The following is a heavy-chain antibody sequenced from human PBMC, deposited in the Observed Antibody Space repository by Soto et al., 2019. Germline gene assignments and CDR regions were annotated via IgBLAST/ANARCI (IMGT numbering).Heavy chain of an antibody. V-gene: IGHV4-34*01. J-gene: IGHJ3*02. CDR1: GGSFIGYY. CDR2: INHSGTT. CDR3: AICPGRCLRGAFDI. Sequence: SETLSLTCAFYGGSFIGYYWSWIRQPPGKGLEWIGEINHSGTTNYNPSLKSRVTISVDTSKNQFSLKLSSVTAADTAVYYCAICPGRCLRGAFDILRQASRVTVSS. D-gene: IGHD4-17*01.